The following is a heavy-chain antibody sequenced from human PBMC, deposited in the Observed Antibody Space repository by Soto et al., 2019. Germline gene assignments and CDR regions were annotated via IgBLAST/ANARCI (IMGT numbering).Heavy chain of an antibody. CDR2: LSWDGGTT. J-gene: IGHJ4*02. V-gene: IGHV3-43*01. D-gene: IGHD5-12*01. CDR1: GFTFEEHT. Sequence: EVMLEESGGAVVQPGGSLRLSCVVSGFTFEEHTIHWVRQAPGKGLEWISLLSWDGGTTYYAESVKGRFTISRDSGTNSVFLQMDSLRSEDTALYYCTRVQKKYRTTSGVDFDSWGQRTQVTVSS. CDR3: TRVQKKYRTTSGVDFDS.